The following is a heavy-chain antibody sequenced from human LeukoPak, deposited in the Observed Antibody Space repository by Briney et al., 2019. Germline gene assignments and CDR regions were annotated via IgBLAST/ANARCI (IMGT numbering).Heavy chain of an antibody. D-gene: IGHD2-2*01. CDR1: GGSFSGYY. Sequence: SETLSLTCAVYGGSFSGYYWSWIRQPPGKGLEWIGGINHSGSTNYNPSLKSRVTISVDTSKNQFSLKLSSVTAADTAVYYCARVVCSSTSCYHTGDAFDIWGQGTMVTVSS. J-gene: IGHJ3*02. CDR2: INHSGST. V-gene: IGHV4-34*01. CDR3: ARVVCSSTSCYHTGDAFDI.